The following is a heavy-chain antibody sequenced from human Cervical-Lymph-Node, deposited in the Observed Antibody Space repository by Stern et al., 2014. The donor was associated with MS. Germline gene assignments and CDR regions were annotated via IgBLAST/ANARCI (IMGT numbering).Heavy chain of an antibody. V-gene: IGHV1-69*01. CDR1: GGTFSNYV. J-gene: IGHJ4*02. CDR2: IIPIFGTA. CDR3: GRGGGYSSPPDPWVY. Sequence: QLVQSGAEVKKPGSSVKVSCKASGGTFSNYVINWVRQAPGQGLEWMGGIIPIFGTANYAQKFRGRVTITADAPTSTAYMEWSSLRSEDMAVYYCGRGGGYSSPPDPWVYWGQGTLVTVSS. D-gene: IGHD6-19*01.